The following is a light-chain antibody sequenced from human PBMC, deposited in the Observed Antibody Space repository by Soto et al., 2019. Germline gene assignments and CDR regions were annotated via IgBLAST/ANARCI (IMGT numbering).Light chain of an antibody. J-gene: IGLJ1*01. Sequence: SYELTQPPSVSVAPGQTARITCGGNNIGTKSVHWYQQKPGQAPALVVYDDSARPSGIPERFSGSNSGNTATLTINRVEAGDEADYYCQVWDHTTEHYVFGPGTKV. V-gene: IGLV3-21*02. CDR1: NIGTKS. CDR3: QVWDHTTEHYV. CDR2: DDS.